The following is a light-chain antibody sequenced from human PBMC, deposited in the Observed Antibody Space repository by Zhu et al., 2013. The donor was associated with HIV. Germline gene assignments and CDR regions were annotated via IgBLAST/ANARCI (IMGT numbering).Light chain of an antibody. V-gene: IGKV3-20*01. Sequence: VVLTQSPGTLSLSPGQRVTLSCRASQTIMGNYLAWYQQKPGQAPRLLIYGASSRATGIPDRFSGSGSGTDFTLTITGLEPEDFGMYFCQRFGSSVTWTFGQGTKLEIK. CDR2: GAS. CDR1: QTIMGNY. J-gene: IGKJ1*01. CDR3: QRFGSSVTWT.